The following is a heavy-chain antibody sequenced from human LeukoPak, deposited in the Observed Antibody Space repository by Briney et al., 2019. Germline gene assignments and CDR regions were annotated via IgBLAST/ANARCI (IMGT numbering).Heavy chain of an antibody. CDR2: INPDSGGT. V-gene: IGHV1-2*02. CDR3: ARSGGRDYFDY. Sequence: ASVKASCKPSGYTFTGYYMHWVRQAPGQGREWMGGINPDSGGTNYAQKFHGRVTMTRDTSISTAYMELSRLRSDDTAVYYCARSGGRDYFDYWGQGTLVTVSS. J-gene: IGHJ4*02. D-gene: IGHD2-15*01. CDR1: GYTFTGYY.